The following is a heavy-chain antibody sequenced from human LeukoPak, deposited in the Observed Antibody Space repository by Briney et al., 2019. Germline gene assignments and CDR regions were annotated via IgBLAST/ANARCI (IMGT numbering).Heavy chain of an antibody. V-gene: IGHV1-18*01. Sequence: ASVKVSCKATSRISWVRQAPGEGLEWIGWIGTYGGDTYYAQKFQGRITVTTDTSTSTVYMELRNLRSDDTAVYYCARDLWNFYDDSGYNRDFDSWGQGTLVTVSS. J-gene: IGHJ5*01. CDR2: IGTYGGDT. CDR3: ARDLWNFYDDSGYNRDFDS. CDR1: TSR. D-gene: IGHD3-22*01.